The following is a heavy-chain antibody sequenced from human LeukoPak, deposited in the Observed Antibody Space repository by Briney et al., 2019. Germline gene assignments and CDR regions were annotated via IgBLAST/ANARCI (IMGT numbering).Heavy chain of an antibody. CDR3: ARRLFQRSARSYAFHI. CDR2: IYYTGST. CDR1: GASISSISYY. D-gene: IGHD2-21*01. V-gene: IGHV4-39*01. J-gene: IGHJ3*02. Sequence: KPSETLSLTCTVSGASISSISYYWGWIRQPPGKGLEWIGSIYYTGSTYYKPSLKSRVIIAVDTSRNQFSLKLSSVTAADTAVYYCARRLFQRSARSYAFHIWGQGTMVTVSS.